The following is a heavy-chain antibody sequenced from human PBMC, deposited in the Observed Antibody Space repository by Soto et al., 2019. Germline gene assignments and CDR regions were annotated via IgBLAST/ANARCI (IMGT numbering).Heavy chain of an antibody. Sequence: QVQLVQSGAEVKNPGASVKVAGKASGYTFTSYGISWVLQAPGQWPEWMGWISAYNGNTNYARKLQGRVTMTTYTSTSTAYMELRSLRSDDTAVYYCARVPHDCSDCALYYYVDGWGKGTTVTVSS. D-gene: IGHD4-17*01. CDR1: GYTFTSYG. V-gene: IGHV1-18*01. CDR2: ISAYNGNT. J-gene: IGHJ6*03. CDR3: ARVPHDCSDCALYYYVDG.